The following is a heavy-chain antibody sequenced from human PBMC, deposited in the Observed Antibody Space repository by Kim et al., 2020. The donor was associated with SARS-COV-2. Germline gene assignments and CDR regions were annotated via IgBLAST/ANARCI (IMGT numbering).Heavy chain of an antibody. Sequence: SETLSLTCTVSGVSIDNTTFYWGWIRQSPGRKLEWIGNVYKSGTTFYSPSLKSRVTIFVDTSKRQSSLRLTSMTAADRAVYYCAAGTYLGAYAFWGQGTIVTVSS. D-gene: IGHD2-2*01. CDR1: GVSIDNTTFY. J-gene: IGHJ3*01. CDR3: AAGTYLGAYAF. V-gene: IGHV4-39*01. CDR2: VYKSGTT.